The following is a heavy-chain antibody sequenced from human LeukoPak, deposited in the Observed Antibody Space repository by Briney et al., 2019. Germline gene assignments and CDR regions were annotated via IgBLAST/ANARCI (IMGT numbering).Heavy chain of an antibody. V-gene: IGHV4-34*01. Sequence: PSETLSLTCAVYGGSFSGYYWSWIRQPPGKGLEWIGEINHSGSTNYNPSLKSRVTISVDTSKNQFSLKLSSVTAADTAVYYCAREFYYASSGYYYDFFDYWGQGTLVTVSS. J-gene: IGHJ4*02. CDR1: GGSFSGYY. D-gene: IGHD3-22*01. CDR3: AREFYYASSGYYYDFFDY. CDR2: INHSGST.